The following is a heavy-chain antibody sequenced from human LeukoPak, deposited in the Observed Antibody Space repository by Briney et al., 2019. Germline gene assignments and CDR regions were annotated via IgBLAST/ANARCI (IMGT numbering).Heavy chain of an antibody. CDR3: AKAGDCGPAYYFDY. Sequence: GGSLRLSCAASGFTFDDYAMHWVRQAPGKGLEWVSLISWDGGSTYYADSVKGRFTISRDNSKNSLYLQMNSLRAEDTALYYCAKAGDCGPAYYFDYWGQGTLVTVSS. CDR2: ISWDGGST. CDR1: GFTFDDYA. V-gene: IGHV3-43D*04. J-gene: IGHJ4*02. D-gene: IGHD2-2*01.